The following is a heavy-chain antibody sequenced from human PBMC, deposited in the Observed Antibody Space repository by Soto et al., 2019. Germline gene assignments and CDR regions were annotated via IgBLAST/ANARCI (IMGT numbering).Heavy chain of an antibody. D-gene: IGHD3-10*01. V-gene: IGHV4-31*03. CDR2: IYYSGST. CDR3: ARVRYYGSGSYYSPYNWFDP. J-gene: IGHJ5*02. CDR1: GGSISSGGYY. Sequence: QVQLQESGPGLVKPSQTLSLTCTVSGGSISSGGYYWSWIRQHPGKGLEWIGYIYYSGSTYYNPSHKSRVTLSVDTSKSRFSPKLSSVTAADTAVYYCARVRYYGSGSYYSPYNWFDPWGQGTLVTVSS.